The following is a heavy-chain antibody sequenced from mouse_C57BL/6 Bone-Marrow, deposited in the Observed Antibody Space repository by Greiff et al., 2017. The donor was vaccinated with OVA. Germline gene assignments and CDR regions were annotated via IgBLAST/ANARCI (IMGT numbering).Heavy chain of an antibody. J-gene: IGHJ1*03. CDR1: GFNIKDYY. CDR2: IDPEDGET. CDR3: APLFLSADWYFDV. D-gene: IGHD1-1*01. V-gene: IGHV14-2*01. Sequence: EVQLQESGAELVKPGASVKLSCTASGFNIKDYYMHWVKQRTEQGLEWIGRIDPEDGETKYAPKFQGKATITVDTSSNTAYLQLSSLTSEDTAVYYCAPLFLSADWYFDVWGTGTTVTVSS.